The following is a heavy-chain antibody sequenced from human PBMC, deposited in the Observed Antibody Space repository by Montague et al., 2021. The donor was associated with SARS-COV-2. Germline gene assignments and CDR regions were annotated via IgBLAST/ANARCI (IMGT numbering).Heavy chain of an antibody. CDR2: IDYSGST. Sequence: SETLSLTCTVSGGSISSYYWSWIRQPPGKGLEWIGYIDYSGSTNYNPSLKSRVTISVDTSKNQFSLKVNSVTAADTAVYYCARHYSATLPAVYWGQGTLVTVSS. CDR1: GGSISSYY. V-gene: IGHV4-59*08. J-gene: IGHJ4*02. CDR3: ARHYSATLPAVY. D-gene: IGHD2-15*01.